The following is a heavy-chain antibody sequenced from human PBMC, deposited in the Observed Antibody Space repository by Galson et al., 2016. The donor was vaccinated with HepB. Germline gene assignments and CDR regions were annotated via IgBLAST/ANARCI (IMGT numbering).Heavy chain of an antibody. CDR2: IWYDGSNR. J-gene: IGHJ3*02. Sequence: SLRLSCAASGFTFSSYGMHWVRQAPGKGLEWVALIWYDGSNRFYADSVKGRFTLSRDNSENTLHLQMNSLRAEDTAVYYCVRSGSYSYAFDIWGQGTMVTASS. V-gene: IGHV3-33*01. CDR3: VRSGSYSYAFDI. CDR1: GFTFSSYG. D-gene: IGHD3-10*01.